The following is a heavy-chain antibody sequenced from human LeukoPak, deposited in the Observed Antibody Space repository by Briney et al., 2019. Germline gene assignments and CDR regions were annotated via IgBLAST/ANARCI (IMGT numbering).Heavy chain of an antibody. CDR2: ISWNSGSI. CDR1: GFTFDDYA. D-gene: IGHD3-16*01. V-gene: IGHV3-9*01. Sequence: GGSLRLSCAASGFTFDDYAMHWVRQAPGKGLEWVSGISWNSGSIGYADSVKGRFTISRDNAKNTLYLQMNSLRAEDTAVYYCARSNGFGMDVWGQGTTVTVSS. CDR3: ARSNGFGMDV. J-gene: IGHJ6*02.